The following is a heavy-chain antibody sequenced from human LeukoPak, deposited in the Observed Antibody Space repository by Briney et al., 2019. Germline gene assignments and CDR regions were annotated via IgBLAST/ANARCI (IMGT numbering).Heavy chain of an antibody. CDR3: ARDATIVEMATEYYFDY. Sequence: ASVKVSCKASGGTFSSYTISWVRQAPGQGLEWMGRIIPILGIANYAQKFQGRVTITADKSTSTAYTELSSLRSEDTAVYYCARDATIVEMATEYYFDYWGQGTLVTVSS. J-gene: IGHJ4*02. CDR1: GGTFSSYT. CDR2: IIPILGIA. V-gene: IGHV1-69*04. D-gene: IGHD5-24*01.